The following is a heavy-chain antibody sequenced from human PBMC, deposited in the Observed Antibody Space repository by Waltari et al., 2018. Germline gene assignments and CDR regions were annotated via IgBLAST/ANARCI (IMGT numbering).Heavy chain of an antibody. CDR1: GGSISSHY. Sequence: QVQLQESGPGLVKPSETLSLTCTVSGGSISSHYLSWLRQPPGTGLEWIGYIYYSGSTNYNPSLKSRVTISVDTSKNQFSLKLSSVTAADTAVYYCARAPGGDFWSGYPGYYFDYWGQGTLVTVSS. D-gene: IGHD3-3*01. CDR2: IYYSGST. V-gene: IGHV4-59*11. J-gene: IGHJ4*02. CDR3: ARAPGGDFWSGYPGYYFDY.